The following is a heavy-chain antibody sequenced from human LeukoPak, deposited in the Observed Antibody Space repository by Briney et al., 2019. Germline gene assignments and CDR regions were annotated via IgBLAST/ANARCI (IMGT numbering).Heavy chain of an antibody. CDR3: ARAYSYDQPPDY. D-gene: IGHD5-18*01. CDR1: GGTFSSYA. CDR2: IIPIFGTA. V-gene: IGHV1-69*06. Sequence: ASVKVSCKASGGTFSSYAISWVRQAPGQGLEWMGGIIPIFGTANYAQKFQGRVTITADKSTSTAYMELSSLRSEDTAVYYCARAYSYDQPPDYWGQGTLVTVSS. J-gene: IGHJ4*02.